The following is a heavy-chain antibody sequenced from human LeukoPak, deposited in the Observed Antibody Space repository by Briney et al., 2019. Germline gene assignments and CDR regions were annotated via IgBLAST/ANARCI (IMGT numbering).Heavy chain of an antibody. CDR1: GGSFSGYY. J-gene: IGHJ4*02. CDR2: IYTSGST. V-gene: IGHV4-4*07. Sequence: PSETLSLTCAVYGGSFSGYYWSWIRQPAGKGLEWIGRIYTSGSTNYNPSLKSRVTMSVDTSKNQFSLKLSSVTAADTAVYYCAREPTYDSNHWGQGTLVTVSS. CDR3: AREPTYDSNH. D-gene: IGHD3-22*01.